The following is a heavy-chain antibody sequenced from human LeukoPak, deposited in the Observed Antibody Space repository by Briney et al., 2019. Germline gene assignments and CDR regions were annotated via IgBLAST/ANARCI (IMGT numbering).Heavy chain of an antibody. CDR1: GFTFSTYS. CDR2: ISSSSTYI. D-gene: IGHD3-16*01. V-gene: IGHV3-21*01. J-gene: IGHJ4*02. Sequence: GGSLRLSCAASGFTFSTYSMNWVRQAPGKGLEWVSSISSSSTYIYYADLVKGRFTISRDNAKNSLYLQMNSLRAEDTAVYYCARVGGGGSYDSWGQGTLVTVSS. CDR3: ARVGGGGSYDS.